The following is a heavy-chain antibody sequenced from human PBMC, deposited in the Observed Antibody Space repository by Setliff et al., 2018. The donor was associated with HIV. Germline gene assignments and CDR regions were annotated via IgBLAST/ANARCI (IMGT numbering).Heavy chain of an antibody. CDR2: IYPGDSDT. Sequence: GESLKISCKGLGYSFPHYWIGWVRQMPGKGLEWTGIIYPGDSDTRYSPSFQGQVTISADKSVSTAYLQWSSLKASDTAMYYCARQAVDCSGGTCYSTSAFDYWGQGTLVTVSS. V-gene: IGHV5-51*01. D-gene: IGHD2-15*01. CDR1: GYSFPHYW. J-gene: IGHJ4*02. CDR3: ARQAVDCSGGTCYSTSAFDY.